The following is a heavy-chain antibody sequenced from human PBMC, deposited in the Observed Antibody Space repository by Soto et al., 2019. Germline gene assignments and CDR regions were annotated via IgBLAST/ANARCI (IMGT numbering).Heavy chain of an antibody. CDR3: ARDKGHYKGTYNGFDP. D-gene: IGHD3-9*01. V-gene: IGHV4-30-4*08. CDR2: ISSSGST. J-gene: IGHJ5*02. Sequence: SETLSLTCNVSGDSINSDYHYWSWMRQSPGKGLEWIGSISSSGSTDYTPSLKSRTTISMDTSKNHFSLRLSSVTAADTAVYYCARDKGHYKGTYNGFDPWGQGTLVTVSS. CDR1: GDSINSDYHY.